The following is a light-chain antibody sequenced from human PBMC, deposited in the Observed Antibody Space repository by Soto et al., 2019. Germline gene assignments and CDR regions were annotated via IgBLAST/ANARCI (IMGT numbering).Light chain of an antibody. Sequence: SYELTQAPSVSVAPGQTARITCGGINIGSKSVHWYQQKSGQAPVLVVYDDGDRPSGIPERFSGSNSGSKATLTISRVEAGDEADYYCQVWDSSGDWVFGGGTQLTVL. V-gene: IGLV3-21*02. CDR1: NIGSKS. CDR2: DDG. J-gene: IGLJ3*02. CDR3: QVWDSSGDWV.